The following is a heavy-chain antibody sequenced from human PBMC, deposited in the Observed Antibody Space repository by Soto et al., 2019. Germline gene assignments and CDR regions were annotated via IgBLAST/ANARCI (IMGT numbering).Heavy chain of an antibody. Sequence: GASVKVSCKASGGTFSSYAISWVRQAPGQELERRGGIIPIFGTANYTQKFQGRVTITADESTSTAYMELSSLRSEETAVYYCETRGSDCSGGSCYRYYFDYWGQGTLVTVSS. D-gene: IGHD2-15*01. V-gene: IGHV1-69*13. CDR1: GGTFSSYA. CDR2: IIPIFGTA. CDR3: ETRGSDCSGGSCYRYYFDY. J-gene: IGHJ4*02.